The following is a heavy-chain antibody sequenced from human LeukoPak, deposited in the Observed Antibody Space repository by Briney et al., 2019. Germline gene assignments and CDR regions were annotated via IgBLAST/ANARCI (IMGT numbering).Heavy chain of an antibody. D-gene: IGHD5-18*01. CDR3: ARGKQPHEDWFDP. J-gene: IGHJ5*02. V-gene: IGHV4-4*07. Sequence: PSETLSLTCTVSGGSISSYYRSWIRQPAGKGLEWIGRIYTSGSTNYNPSLKSRVTMSVDTSKNQFSLKLSSATAADTAVYYCARGKQPHEDWFDPWGQGTLVTVSS. CDR2: IYTSGST. CDR1: GGSISSYY.